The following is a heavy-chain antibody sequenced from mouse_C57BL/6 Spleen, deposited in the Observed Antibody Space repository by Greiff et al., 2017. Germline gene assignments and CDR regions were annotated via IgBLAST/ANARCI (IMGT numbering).Heavy chain of an antibody. D-gene: IGHD2-1*01. CDR3: ALWYPYAMDY. J-gene: IGHJ4*01. CDR1: GFSLTSYG. CDR2: IWSGGST. V-gene: IGHV2-2*01. Sequence: VKLVESGPGLVQPSQSLSITCTVSGFSLTSYGVHWVRQSPGKGLEWLGVIWSGGSTDYNAAFISRLSISKDNSKSQVFFKMNSLQADDTAIYYCALWYPYAMDYWGQGTSVTVSS.